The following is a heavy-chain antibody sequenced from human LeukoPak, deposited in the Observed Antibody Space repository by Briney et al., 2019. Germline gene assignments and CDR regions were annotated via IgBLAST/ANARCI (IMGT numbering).Heavy chain of an antibody. CDR3: ARSGPQAPDCYHY. J-gene: IGHJ4*02. CDR1: GFTFSTYW. D-gene: IGHD2-21*02. V-gene: IGHV3-7*03. Sequence: PGGSLRLSCTASGFTFSTYWMTWVRQAPGEGLEWVASINQDENHRHYVPSARGRFTITRDNAKNSLLLQMNSLTAEDTAIYYCARSGPQAPDCYHYRGQGTQVTVSS. CDR2: INQDENHR.